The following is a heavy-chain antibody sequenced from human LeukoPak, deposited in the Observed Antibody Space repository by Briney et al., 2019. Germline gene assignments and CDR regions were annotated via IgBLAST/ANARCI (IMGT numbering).Heavy chain of an antibody. CDR1: GYTFINYG. V-gene: IGHV1-18*04. J-gene: IGHJ2*01. Sequence: GASVKVSCTASGYTFINYGFSWVRQAPGQGLEWMGWISGYNGNTNYLQRFQGRVTMTTDTSTNTVYMELRSLRSDDAAVYYCARLSTNSRVGGYDPQWYFDLWGRGTLVTVSS. CDR2: ISGYNGNT. D-gene: IGHD5-12*01. CDR3: ARLSTNSRVGGYDPQWYFDL.